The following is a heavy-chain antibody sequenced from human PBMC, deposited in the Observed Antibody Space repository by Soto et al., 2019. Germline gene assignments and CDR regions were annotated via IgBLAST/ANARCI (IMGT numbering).Heavy chain of an antibody. CDR2: IYYSGST. CDR1: GGSISSYY. V-gene: IGHV4-59*01. J-gene: IGHJ4*02. D-gene: IGHD3-3*01. CDR3: ARSKEWLPLLDY. Sequence: QVQLQESGPGLVKPSETLSLTCTVSGGSISSYYWSWIRQPPGKGLEWIGYIYYSGSTNYNPSLKGPVTISVDTSKNQFSLKLSSVTAADTAVYYCARSKEWLPLLDYWGQGTLVTVSS.